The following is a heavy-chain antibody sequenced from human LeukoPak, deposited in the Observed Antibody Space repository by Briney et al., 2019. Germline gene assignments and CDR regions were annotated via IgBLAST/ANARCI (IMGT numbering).Heavy chain of an antibody. CDR2: IYTVDSDT. Sequence: GEPLKISGQGSGYSFTVYWIAWVRQIHGKGLGWMGIIYTVDSDTRYSPSFQGQVTISADTSSSTAFLQWSSLKGSDTAMYYCARRILCLGRGPYCGDLGEAFDIWGQGTMVTVSS. V-gene: IGHV5-51*01. D-gene: IGHD2-21*01. CDR1: GYSFTVYW. CDR3: ARRILCLGRGPYCGDLGEAFDI. J-gene: IGHJ3*02.